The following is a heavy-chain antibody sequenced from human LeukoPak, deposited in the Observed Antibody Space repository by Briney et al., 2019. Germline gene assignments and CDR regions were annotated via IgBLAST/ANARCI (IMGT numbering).Heavy chain of an antibody. CDR1: GFSLSTGGMG. V-gene: IGHV2-5*02. CDR3: SHRHNLGVTGPVVTFDS. CDR2: IFWDDNE. Sequence: SGPTLVNPTQTLTLTCTFSGFSLSTGGMGVGWIRQPPGKALGWLAFIFWDDNEHYSPSLNNRLTITKDTSKNQVILTMTNMDPVDTATYYCSHRHNLGVTGPVVTFDSWGQGTLVTVSS. J-gene: IGHJ5*01. D-gene: IGHD2-21*02.